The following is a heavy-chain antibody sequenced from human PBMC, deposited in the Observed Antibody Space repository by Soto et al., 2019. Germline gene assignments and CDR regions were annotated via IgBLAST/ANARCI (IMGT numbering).Heavy chain of an antibody. CDR3: ARPLWRDDYNWGYFDL. D-gene: IGHD4-4*01. CDR2: ISYDGSNK. J-gene: IGHJ2*01. Sequence: QVQLVESGGGVVQPGRSLRLSCAASGFTFSSYAMHWVRQAPGKGLEWVAVISYDGSNKYYADSVKGQFTISRDNSKNTLYLQMNSLRLEDTAVYYCARPLWRDDYNWGYFDLWGRGTLVTVSS. V-gene: IGHV3-30-3*01. CDR1: GFTFSSYA.